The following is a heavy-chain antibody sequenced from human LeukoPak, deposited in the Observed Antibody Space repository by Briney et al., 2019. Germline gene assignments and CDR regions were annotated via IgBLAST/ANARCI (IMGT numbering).Heavy chain of an antibody. Sequence: SVKVSCKASGYTFTSYDINWVRQAPGQGLEWMGGIIPIFGTANYAQKFQGRVTITADKSTSTAYMELSSLRSEDTAVYYCARVNQWLVRGWFDPWGQGTLVTVSS. D-gene: IGHD6-19*01. CDR1: GYTFTSYD. J-gene: IGHJ5*02. V-gene: IGHV1-69*06. CDR3: ARVNQWLVRGWFDP. CDR2: IIPIFGTA.